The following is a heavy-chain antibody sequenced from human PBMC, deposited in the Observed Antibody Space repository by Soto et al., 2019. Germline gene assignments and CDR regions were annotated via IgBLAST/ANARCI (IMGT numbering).Heavy chain of an antibody. CDR3: ARDNCSGGSCYSDY. D-gene: IGHD2-15*01. V-gene: IGHV4-59*01. Sequence: LSLTCTVSGGSISSYYWSWIRQPPGKGLEWIGYIYYSGSTNYNPSLKSRVTISVDTSKNQFSLKLSSVTAADTAVYYCARDNCSGGSCYSDYWGQGTLVTVSS. CDR1: GGSISSYY. CDR2: IYYSGST. J-gene: IGHJ4*02.